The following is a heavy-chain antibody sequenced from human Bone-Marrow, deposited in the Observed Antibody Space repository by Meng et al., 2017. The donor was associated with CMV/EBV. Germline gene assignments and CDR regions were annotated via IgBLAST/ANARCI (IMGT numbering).Heavy chain of an antibody. V-gene: IGHV5-51*01. D-gene: IGHD6-13*01. CDR3: ARQWSSSWYKLKNYYGMDV. CDR1: GYSFTNYW. CDR2: IYPVDSDT. J-gene: IGHJ6*02. Sequence: GESLKISCEASGYSFTNYWIGWVRQMPGKGLEWMGIIYPVDSDTRYSPSFRGQVTISVDKYISTAFLQWNSLKASDTAIYYCARQWSSSWYKLKNYYGMDVWGQGTTVTVSS.